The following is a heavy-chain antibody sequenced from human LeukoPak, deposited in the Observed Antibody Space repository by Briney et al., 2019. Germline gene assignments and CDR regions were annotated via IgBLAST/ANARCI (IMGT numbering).Heavy chain of an antibody. Sequence: SQTLSLTCTVSGASFNSDDQYWNWIRQSPGKGLEWIGSIHPSGMLYNNPSLESRVTMSRDTSKNQFSLRLSSVTAADTAVYYCARGGVIAPTFALNYYYYGMDVWGQGTTVTVSS. CDR2: IHPSGML. V-gene: IGHV4-30-4*08. D-gene: IGHD2/OR15-2a*01. CDR1: GASFNSDDQY. J-gene: IGHJ6*02. CDR3: ARGGVIAPTFALNYYYYGMDV.